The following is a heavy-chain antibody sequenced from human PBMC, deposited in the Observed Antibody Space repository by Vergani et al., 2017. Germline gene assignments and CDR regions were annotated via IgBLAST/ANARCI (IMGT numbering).Heavy chain of an antibody. V-gene: IGHV3-73*01. Sequence: EVQLVESGGGLVQPGGSLKLSCAASGFTFCGSAMHWVRQASGKGLEWVGRIRSKANSYATAYAASVKGRFTISRDDSKNTAYLQMNSLKTEDTAVYYCTSHSSSWGNVRGYWGQGTLVTVSS. J-gene: IGHJ4*02. CDR3: TSHSSSWGNVRGY. D-gene: IGHD6-13*01. CDR1: GFTFCGSA. CDR2: IRSKANSYAT.